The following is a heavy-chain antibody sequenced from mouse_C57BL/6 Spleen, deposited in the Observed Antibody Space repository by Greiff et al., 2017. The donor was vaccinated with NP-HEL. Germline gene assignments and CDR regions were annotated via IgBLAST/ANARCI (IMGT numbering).Heavy chain of an antibody. CDR3: TRDRAQAAMDY. D-gene: IGHD3-2*02. CDR2: ISSGGDYI. J-gene: IGHJ4*01. CDR1: GFTFSSYA. Sequence: EVHLVESGEGLVKPGGSLKLSCAASGFTFSSYAMSWVRQTPEKRLEWVAYISSGGDYIYYADTVKGRFTISRDNARNTLYLQMSSLKSEDTAMYYCTRDRAQAAMDYWGQGTSVTVSS. V-gene: IGHV5-9-1*02.